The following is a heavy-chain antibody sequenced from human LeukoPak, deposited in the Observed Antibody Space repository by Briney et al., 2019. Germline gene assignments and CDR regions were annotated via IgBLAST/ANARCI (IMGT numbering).Heavy chain of an antibody. D-gene: IGHD4-17*01. CDR3: ARDVYGDYAIDY. CDR2: ISGTSSPR. Sequence: QSGGSLRLSCAASGFTFSSYSMNWVRQAPGKGLEWVSYISGTSSPRYYADSVKGRFTITRDNAKNSLYLQMNNLRAEDTAVYYCARDVYGDYAIDYWGQGTLVTVSS. V-gene: IGHV3-48*04. CDR1: GFTFSSYS. J-gene: IGHJ4*02.